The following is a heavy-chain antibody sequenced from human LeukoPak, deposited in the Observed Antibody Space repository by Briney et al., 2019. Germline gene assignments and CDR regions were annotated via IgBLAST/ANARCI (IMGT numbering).Heavy chain of an antibody. CDR3: AKEGEIAASYDY. J-gene: IGHJ4*02. V-gene: IGHV3-53*05. CDR1: GLTDNSNY. Sequence: GGSLRLSCAASGLTDNSNYKRWLRQAPGKGLEWVSVIYTGGSTYYADSVKGRFTNSRDNYKNTLYLQMNSLRAEDTAVYYCAKEGEIAASYDYWGQGTLVTVSS. D-gene: IGHD5-24*01. CDR2: IYTGGST.